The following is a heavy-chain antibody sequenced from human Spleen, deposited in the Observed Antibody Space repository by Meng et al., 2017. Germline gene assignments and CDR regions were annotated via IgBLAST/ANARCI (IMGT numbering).Heavy chain of an antibody. D-gene: IGHD3-10*01. Sequence: ASVKVSCKASGYSFTDHYIHWVRQAPGQGLEWMGRINPNSGDTNFAQKFQGRVTLTRDTSISTVYMELSRLSSDDTAVYYCARDWAYYYGSGSYFDYYYYGVDVWGQGTTVTV. CDR1: GYSFTDHY. V-gene: IGHV1-2*06. CDR2: INPNSGDT. J-gene: IGHJ6*02. CDR3: ARDWAYYYGSGSYFDYYYYGVDV.